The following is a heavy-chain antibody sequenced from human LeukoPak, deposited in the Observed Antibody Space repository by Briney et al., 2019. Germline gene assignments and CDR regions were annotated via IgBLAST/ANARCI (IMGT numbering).Heavy chain of an antibody. CDR3: ARAYYDILTGYYERDYYYYYGMDV. D-gene: IGHD3-9*01. Sequence: SQTLSLTCAISGDSVSSNSAAWNWIRQSPSRGLEWLGRKYYRSKRYNDYAGSVKSRITINPDTSKNQFALQLNSVTPEDTAVYYCARAYYDILTGYYERDYYYYYGMDVWGQGTTVTVSS. J-gene: IGHJ6*02. CDR2: KYYRSKRYN. CDR1: GDSVSSNSAA. V-gene: IGHV6-1*01.